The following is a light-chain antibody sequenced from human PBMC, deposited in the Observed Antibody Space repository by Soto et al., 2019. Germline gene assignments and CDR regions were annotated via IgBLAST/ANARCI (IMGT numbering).Light chain of an antibody. CDR3: QQRSDWPIT. J-gene: IGKJ5*01. CDR2: QTS. Sequence: EIVLTQSPATLSSFPGARVPLSCRASQYINTRLAWYQHRPGQAPRLLIYQTSIRAAGIPARFSASGTGTDFTLTISDVQPEDFAVYYCQQRSDWPITFGQGTRLEIK. V-gene: IGKV3D-11*01. CDR1: QYINTR.